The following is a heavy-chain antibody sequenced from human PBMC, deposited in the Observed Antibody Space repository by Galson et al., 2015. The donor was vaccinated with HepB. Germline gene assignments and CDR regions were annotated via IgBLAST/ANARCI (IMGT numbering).Heavy chain of an antibody. V-gene: IGHV1-46*04. D-gene: IGHD2-21*01. J-gene: IGHJ4*02. CDR1: GYTFTSYY. CDR3: ARADSYSWSDFDY. Sequence: QSGAEVKKPGESLKISCKASGYTFTSYYMHWVRQAPGQGLEWMGIINPSGGSTSYAQKLQGRVTMTRDTSTSTVYMELSSLRSEDTAVYYCARADSYSWSDFDYWGQGTLVTVSS. CDR2: INPSGGST.